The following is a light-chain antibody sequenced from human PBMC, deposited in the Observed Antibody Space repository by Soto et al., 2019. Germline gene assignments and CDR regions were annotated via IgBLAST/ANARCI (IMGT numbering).Light chain of an antibody. CDR3: QSYDSSLSGWV. J-gene: IGLJ3*02. V-gene: IGLV1-40*01. Sequence: QSVLTQPPSVSGAPGQRVTISCTGSSSNIGAGYDVHWYQQLPGTAPKLLIYGNSNRPSGVPDRFSGSKSGTSASLAITGLXXEDXADYXCQSYDSSLSGWVFGGGTKLTVL. CDR2: GNS. CDR1: SSNIGAGYD.